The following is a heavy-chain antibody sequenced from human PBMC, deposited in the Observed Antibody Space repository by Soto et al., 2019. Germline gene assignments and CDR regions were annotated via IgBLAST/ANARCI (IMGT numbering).Heavy chain of an antibody. CDR3: ARLKWLRDLGRGPYFDY. CDR2: IYYSGST. Sequence: SETLSLTCTVSGGSISSYYWSWIRQPPGKGLEWIGYIYYSGSTNYNPSLKSRVTISVDTSKNQFSLKLSSVTAADTAVYYCARLKWLRDLGRGPYFDYWGQGTLVTVSS. V-gene: IGHV4-59*01. D-gene: IGHD5-12*01. J-gene: IGHJ4*02. CDR1: GGSISSYY.